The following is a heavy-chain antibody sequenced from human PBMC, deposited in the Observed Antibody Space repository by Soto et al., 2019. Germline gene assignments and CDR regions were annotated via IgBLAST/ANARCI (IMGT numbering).Heavy chain of an antibody. Sequence: PSETLSLTCTVSGGSISSYDWRWIRQPPGKGLEWIGYIYYSGSTNYNPSLKSRVTISVDTSKNQFSLKLGSVTAADTAVYYCARLEQGGITMVRGVISPSAFDIWGQGRMVTVSS. CDR2: IYYSGST. CDR3: ARLEQGGITMVRGVISPSAFDI. V-gene: IGHV4-59*08. CDR1: GGSISSYD. J-gene: IGHJ3*02. D-gene: IGHD3-10*01.